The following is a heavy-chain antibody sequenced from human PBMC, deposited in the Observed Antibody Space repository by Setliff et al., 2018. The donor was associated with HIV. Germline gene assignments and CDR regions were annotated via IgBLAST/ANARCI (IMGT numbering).Heavy chain of an antibody. Sequence: KPSETLSLTCTVSGGSISTSRYYWGWIRQPPGKGLEWIGSINYRGNTYYNPSLKSRAAISVDTSKNQFSLKLRSVTAADTAVYYCARDRLDYYDSSGYFCAFDIWGQGTMVTVSS. D-gene: IGHD3-22*01. CDR3: ARDRLDYYDSSGYFCAFDI. V-gene: IGHV4-39*07. J-gene: IGHJ3*02. CDR2: INYRGNT. CDR1: GGSISTSRYY.